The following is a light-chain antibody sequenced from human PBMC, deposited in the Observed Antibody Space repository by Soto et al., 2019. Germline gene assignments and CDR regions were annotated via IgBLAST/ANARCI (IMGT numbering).Light chain of an antibody. CDR2: KAS. J-gene: IGKJ2*01. CDR3: QQYNSYPYT. Sequence: DIQMTQSPSTLSASVGDRVTITCRASQSISSWLAWYQQKPGKAPKLLIYKASSLESGVPSRFSGSGSGSEFTLTISSLQPDDFATYYCQQYNSYPYTFGQGTKLEIK. CDR1: QSISSW. V-gene: IGKV1-5*03.